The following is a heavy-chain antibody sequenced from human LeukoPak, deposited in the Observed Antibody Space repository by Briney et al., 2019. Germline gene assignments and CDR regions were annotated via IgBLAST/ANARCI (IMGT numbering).Heavy chain of an antibody. CDR1: VYTFTRYG. D-gene: IGHD3-22*01. CDR2: INPNNGNT. J-gene: IGHJ3*02. V-gene: IGHV1-18*01. Sequence: ASVKVSCKASVYTFTRYGISWVRQAPGQGLEWMGWINPNNGNTNYVQKLQGRVTMTTDTSTSTAYMELRSLRSDDTAVYYCARVGYDSSGHHRYAFDIWGQGTIVTVSS. CDR3: ARVGYDSSGHHRYAFDI.